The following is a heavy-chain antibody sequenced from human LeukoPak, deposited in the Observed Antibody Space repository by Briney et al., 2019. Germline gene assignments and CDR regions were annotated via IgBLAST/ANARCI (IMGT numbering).Heavy chain of an antibody. CDR1: GFTFSSYW. CDR2: IASDGNNR. Sequence: PGGSLRLSCAASGFTFSSYWMSWVRQAPGKGLVWVSRIASDGNNRDYADSVKGRFTISRDNAKNTLYLQMNSLRVEDTAVYYCARGRPHGNDYWGQGTLVTVSS. D-gene: IGHD4-23*01. J-gene: IGHJ4*02. V-gene: IGHV3-74*01. CDR3: ARGRPHGNDY.